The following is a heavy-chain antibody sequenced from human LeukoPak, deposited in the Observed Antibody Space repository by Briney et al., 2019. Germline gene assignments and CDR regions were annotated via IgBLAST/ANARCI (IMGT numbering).Heavy chain of an antibody. D-gene: IGHD6-19*01. CDR3: ARDILPWLAPGTLDY. J-gene: IGHJ4*02. V-gene: IGHV3-30-3*01. CDR2: ISYDGSNK. Sequence: GGSLRLSCAGSGFTFSRYAMSWVRQAPGKGLEWVAVISYDGSNKYYADSVKGRFTISRDNSKNTLYLQMNSLRAEDTAVYYCARDILPWLAPGTLDYWGQGTLVTVSS. CDR1: GFTFSRYA.